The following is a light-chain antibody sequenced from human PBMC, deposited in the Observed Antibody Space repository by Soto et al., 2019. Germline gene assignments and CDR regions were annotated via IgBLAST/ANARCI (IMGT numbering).Light chain of an antibody. Sequence: QSALTPPASVSGAPGQSITISCTAPNSDVNYVSWHQQHPGKAPKLRIYGVINRSSGVSTRFSGSKSGNTASLTISGLQAEDEADYYCSSSISSNAFGFGTGTKVTVL. CDR2: GVI. CDR3: SSSISSNAFG. V-gene: IGLV2-14*01. J-gene: IGLJ1*01. CDR1: NSDVNY.